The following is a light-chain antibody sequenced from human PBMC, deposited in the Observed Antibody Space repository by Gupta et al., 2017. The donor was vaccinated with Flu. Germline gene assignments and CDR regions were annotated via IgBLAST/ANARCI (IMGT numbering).Light chain of an antibody. CDR1: QSVSSY. Sequence: EIVSTQSQATPALSPGERTTISCRASQSVSSYFAGYQQNPGQARRFLIYDESNRAPGFLARFSGSGSGTDFPRTIGTLEPEDFAVYYCQQRSNWPPITFGQGTRLEIK. CDR2: DES. V-gene: IGKV3-11*01. CDR3: QQRSNWPPIT. J-gene: IGKJ5*01.